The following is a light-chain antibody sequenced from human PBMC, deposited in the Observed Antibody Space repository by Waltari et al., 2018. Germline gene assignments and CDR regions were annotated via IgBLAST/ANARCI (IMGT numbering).Light chain of an antibody. V-gene: IGKV3-15*01. CDR3: QQYNNWPPEGT. Sequence: GERATLSCRASQSVSSNLAWYQQKPGQAPRLLIYGASTRATGIPARFSGSGSGTEFTLTISSMQSEDFAVYYCQQYNNWPPEGTFGQGTKVEIK. J-gene: IGKJ1*01. CDR2: GAS. CDR1: QSVSSN.